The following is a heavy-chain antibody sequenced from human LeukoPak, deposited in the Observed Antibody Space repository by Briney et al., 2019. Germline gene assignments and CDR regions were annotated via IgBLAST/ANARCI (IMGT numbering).Heavy chain of an antibody. V-gene: IGHV3-48*03. CDR3: ARNRYSGSFGY. J-gene: IGHJ4*02. D-gene: IGHD1-26*01. Sequence: GGSLRLSCAASGFTVSSYEMNWVRQAPGKGLEWISYIGNSGSTIYYADSVEGRFTISRDNAKNSLYLHMNSLRAEDTAVYYCARNRYSGSFGYWGQGTLVTVSS. CDR1: GFTVSSYE. CDR2: IGNSGSTI.